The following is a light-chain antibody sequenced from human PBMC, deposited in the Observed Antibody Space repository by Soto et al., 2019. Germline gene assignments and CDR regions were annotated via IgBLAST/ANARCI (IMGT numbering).Light chain of an antibody. CDR2: DIH. J-gene: IGLJ2*01. V-gene: IGLV2-14*01. CDR1: SSDVGGYNY. Sequence: QSVLTQPASASGSPGQSITISCTGTSSDVGGYNYVSWYQQHPGKAPKLMIQDIHKRPSGVSSRFSGAKSGNTATLTICGLQAEDEADYYCSSYTSSSTVVFGGGTKLTVL. CDR3: SSYTSSSTVV.